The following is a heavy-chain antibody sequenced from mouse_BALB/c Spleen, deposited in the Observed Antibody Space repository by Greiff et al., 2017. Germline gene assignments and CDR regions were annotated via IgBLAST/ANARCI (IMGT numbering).Heavy chain of an antibody. D-gene: IGHD1-1*01. CDR1: GFAFSSYD. J-gene: IGHJ4*01. CDR3: ARHPSSTVVAPYYAMDY. CDR2: ISSGGGST. V-gene: IGHV5-12-1*01. Sequence: EVHLVESGGGLVKPGGSLKLSCAASGFAFSSYDMSWVRQTPEKRLEWVAYISSGGGSTYYPDTVKGRFTISRDNAKNTLYLQMSSLKSEDTAMYYCARHPSSTVVAPYYAMDYWGQGTSVTVSS.